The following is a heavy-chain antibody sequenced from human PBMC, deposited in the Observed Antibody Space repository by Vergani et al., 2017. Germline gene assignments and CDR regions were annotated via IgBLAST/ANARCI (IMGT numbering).Heavy chain of an antibody. D-gene: IGHD2-15*01. CDR3: ITDNQQSCLRHCSVTNCDGSFFQI. Sequence: EVQLVVSGGGLVKPGGSLRLFCAASGFTFINAWMTWVRQAPGKGLEWVGRIKSKTDGGTTYYAAPVKGKFTISRDDSKNTLYLQMNSLKTEDTAVYYFITDNQQSCLRHCSVTNCDGSFFQIWGQGTVVTGSS. CDR2: IKSKTDGGTT. V-gene: IGHV3-15*01. CDR1: GFTFINAW. J-gene: IGHJ3*02.